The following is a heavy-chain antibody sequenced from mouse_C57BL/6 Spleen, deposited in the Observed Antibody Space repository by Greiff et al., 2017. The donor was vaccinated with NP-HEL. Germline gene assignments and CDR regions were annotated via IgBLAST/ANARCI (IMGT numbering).Heavy chain of an antibody. CDR2: ISYDGSN. CDR3: ARDGDDYDAWFAY. J-gene: IGHJ3*01. CDR1: GYSITSGYY. V-gene: IGHV3-6*01. Sequence: VQLQQSGPGLVKPSQSLSLTCSVTGYSITSGYYWNWIRQFPGNKLEWMGYISYDGSNNYNPSLKNRISITRDTSKNQFFLKLNSVTTEDTATYYCARDGDDYDAWFAYWGQGTLVTVSA. D-gene: IGHD2-4*01.